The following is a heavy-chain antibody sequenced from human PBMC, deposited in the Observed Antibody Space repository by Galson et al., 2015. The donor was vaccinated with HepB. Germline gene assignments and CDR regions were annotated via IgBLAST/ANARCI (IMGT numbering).Heavy chain of an antibody. CDR3: VTRDCDILTGPYSDY. Sequence: SLRLSCAASGFIFSSYAMHWVRQPPGKGLEYVSSISNNGGSTYYADSVKGRFTISRDNSQNTLYLQMSSLRPEDTAVFYCVTRDCDILTGPYSDYWGQGTLVTVSS. CDR2: ISNNGGST. V-gene: IGHV3-64D*06. J-gene: IGHJ4*02. CDR1: GFIFSSYA. D-gene: IGHD3-9*01.